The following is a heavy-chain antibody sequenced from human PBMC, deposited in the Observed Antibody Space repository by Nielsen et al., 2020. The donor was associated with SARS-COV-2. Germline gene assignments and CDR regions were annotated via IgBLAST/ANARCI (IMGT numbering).Heavy chain of an antibody. Sequence: WVRQAPGQGLEWMGRIIPILGIANYAQKFQGRVTITADKSTSTAYMELSSLRSEDTAVYYCAKDLAIGQWLVLSDAFDIWGQGTMVTVSS. V-gene: IGHV1-69*04. CDR2: IIPILGIA. D-gene: IGHD6-19*01. CDR3: AKDLAIGQWLVLSDAFDI. J-gene: IGHJ3*02.